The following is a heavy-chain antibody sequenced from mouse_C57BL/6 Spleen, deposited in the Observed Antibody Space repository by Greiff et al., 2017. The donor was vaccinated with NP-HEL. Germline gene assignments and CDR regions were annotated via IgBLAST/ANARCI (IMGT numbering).Heavy chain of an antibody. V-gene: IGHV1-50*01. D-gene: IGHD1-3*01. Sequence: VQLQQPGAELVKPGASVKLSCKASGYTFTSYWMQWVKQRPGQGLEWIGEIDPSDSYTNYNQKFKGKATLTVDTSSSTAYMQLSSLTSEDSAVYYCARKGELRGYWGQGTTLTVSS. CDR2: IDPSDSYT. CDR3: ARKGELRGY. CDR1: GYTFTSYW. J-gene: IGHJ2*01.